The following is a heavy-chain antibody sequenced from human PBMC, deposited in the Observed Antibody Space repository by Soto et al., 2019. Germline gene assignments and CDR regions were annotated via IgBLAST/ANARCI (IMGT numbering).Heavy chain of an antibody. D-gene: IGHD3-10*01. CDR1: GFTLYNYN. V-gene: IGHV3-21*01. CDR3: ARDTFTCMRGFMRGRYSGLDV. CDR2: ISSNSDYI. Sequence: LVESGGGLVKPGGSLRLSCAASGFTLYNYNMNWVRQAPGKGLEWVSSISSNSDYIWYADSEEGRFTVSRDNAKNSLFLQMNSLRDEDTAVYDCARDTFTCMRGFMRGRYSGLDVWGRGTTVIVS. J-gene: IGHJ6*02.